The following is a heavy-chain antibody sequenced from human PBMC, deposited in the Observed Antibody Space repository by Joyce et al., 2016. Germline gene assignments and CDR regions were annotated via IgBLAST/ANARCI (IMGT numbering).Heavy chain of an antibody. Sequence: EVQLVESGGGLVQPGGYLRLSCEASGFNFSKYWMHWVRQAPGKGLVWVSRINSDGSTTNYADSVKGRFTSSRDNAKNTLYLQMNSLRDEDTAVYHCARSLYSGSQQDYWGQGTLVTVSS. CDR1: GFNFSKYW. CDR3: ARSLYSGSQQDY. V-gene: IGHV3-74*01. J-gene: IGHJ4*02. CDR2: INSDGSTT. D-gene: IGHD1-26*01.